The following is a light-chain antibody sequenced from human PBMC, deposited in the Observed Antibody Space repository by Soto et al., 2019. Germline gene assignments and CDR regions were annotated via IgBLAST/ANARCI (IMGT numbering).Light chain of an antibody. CDR3: QSYDGSLSGYV. CDR1: SSNIGASYY. CDR2: GNS. J-gene: IGLJ1*01. V-gene: IGLV1-40*01. Sequence: QAVVTQPPSVSGAPGQRVTISCTGSSSNIGASYYVHWYQQLPGTAPKLLMYGNSNRPSGVPDPFSGSKSGTSASLAITGLQAEDEADYYCQSYDGSLSGYVFGTGTKLTVL.